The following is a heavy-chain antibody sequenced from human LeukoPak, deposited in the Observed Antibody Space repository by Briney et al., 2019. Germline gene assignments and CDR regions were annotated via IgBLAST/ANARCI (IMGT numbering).Heavy chain of an antibody. CDR2: INHSGST. J-gene: IGHJ4*02. D-gene: IGHD3-10*01. Sequence: PSETLSLTCAVYGGSFSGYYWSWIRQPPGKGLEWIGEINHSGSTNYNPSLKSRVTISVDTSKNQFSLKLSSVTAADAAVYYCARGPASFTMVRGVITKFDYWGQGTLVTVSS. V-gene: IGHV4-34*01. CDR3: ARGPASFTMVRGVITKFDY. CDR1: GGSFSGYY.